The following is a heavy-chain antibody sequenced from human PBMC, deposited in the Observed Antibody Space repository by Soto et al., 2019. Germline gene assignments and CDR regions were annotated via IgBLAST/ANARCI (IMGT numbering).Heavy chain of an antibody. J-gene: IGHJ4*02. CDR3: ARAYYDTSAYYRLFAY. V-gene: IGHV4-59*01. CDR1: GGSFSHYY. D-gene: IGHD3-22*01. CDR2: IYYTGST. Sequence: SETLSLTCTVSGGSFSHYYWGWIRQPPGKGLQWIAYIYYTGSTNFNPSLNSRLSMSVDTSKNQFSLRLTSVTAADTAVYYCARAYYDTSAYYRLFAYWSQGTLVTAPQ.